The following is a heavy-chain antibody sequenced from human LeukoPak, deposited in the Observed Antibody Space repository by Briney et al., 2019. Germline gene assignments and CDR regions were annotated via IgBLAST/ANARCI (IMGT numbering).Heavy chain of an antibody. D-gene: IGHD3-10*01. J-gene: IGHJ3*02. Sequence: SETLSLTCTVSGGSISSSSYYWGWIRQPPGKGLEWVGTIYYSGSSYYNPSLQSRVAISVDTSKNQFSLKLSSVAAVDTAVYYCASRRATMVRGVIDAFDIWGQGTMVTVSS. CDR2: IYYSGSS. V-gene: IGHV4-39*01. CDR3: ASRRATMVRGVIDAFDI. CDR1: GGSISSSSYY.